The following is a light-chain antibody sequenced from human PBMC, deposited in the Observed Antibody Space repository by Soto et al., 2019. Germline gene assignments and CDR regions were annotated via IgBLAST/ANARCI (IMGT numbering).Light chain of an antibody. V-gene: IGKV2-24*01. J-gene: IGKJ4*01. CDR3: MQTTQVPLT. CDR2: EVS. CDR1: QSLVHSDGNTY. Sequence: DIVLTQTPLSSPVTLGQPASISCRSSQSLVHSDGNTYLNWLQQRPGQPPRLLIYEVSNRFSGVPDRCSGSGAGTDFTLEISRVEAEDVGVYYCMQTTQVPLTFGGGTKVEIK.